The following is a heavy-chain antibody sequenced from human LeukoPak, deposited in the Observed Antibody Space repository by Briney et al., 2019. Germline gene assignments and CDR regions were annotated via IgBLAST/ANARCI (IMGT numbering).Heavy chain of an antibody. V-gene: IGHV3-20*04. D-gene: IGHD2-8*01. CDR2: INWNGGST. CDR3: AKDPDCTSGVCYTFFDY. CDR1: GFTFDDYG. J-gene: IGHJ4*02. Sequence: GGSLRLSCAASGFTFDDYGMSWVRQAPGKGLEWVSGINWNGGSTGYADSVKGRFTISRDNAKNSLYLQMNSLRAEDTAVYYCAKDPDCTSGVCYTFFDYWGQGTLVTVSS.